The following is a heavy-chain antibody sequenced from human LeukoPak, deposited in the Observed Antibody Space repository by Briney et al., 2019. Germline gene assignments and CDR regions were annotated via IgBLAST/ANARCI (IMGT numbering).Heavy chain of an antibody. V-gene: IGHV3-30*18. D-gene: IGHD6-13*01. CDR3: AKDPYYSSSWLYYYCGMDV. CDR1: GFTFSSYG. J-gene: IGHJ6*02. CDR2: ISYDGSNK. Sequence: GGSLRLSCAASGFTFSSYGMHWVRQAPGKGLEWVAVISYDGSNKYYADSMKGRFTISRDNSKNTLYLQMNSLRAEDTAVYYCAKDPYYSSSWLYYYCGMDVWGQGTTVTVSS.